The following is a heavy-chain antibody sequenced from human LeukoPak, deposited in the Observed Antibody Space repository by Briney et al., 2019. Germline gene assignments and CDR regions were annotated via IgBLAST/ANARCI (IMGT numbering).Heavy chain of an antibody. V-gene: IGHV4-59*01. CDR3: ARPDYYYYYMDV. J-gene: IGHJ6*03. Sequence: AETLSLTCTVSGGSISSYYWSWIRQLPGKGLEWIGYIYYSGSTNYNPSLKSRVTISVDTSKNQFSLKLSSVAAADTAVYYCARPDYYYYYMDVWGKGTTVTISS. CDR2: IYYSGST. CDR1: GGSISSYY.